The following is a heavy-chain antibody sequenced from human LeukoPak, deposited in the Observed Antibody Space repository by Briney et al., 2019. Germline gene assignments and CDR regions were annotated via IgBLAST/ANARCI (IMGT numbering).Heavy chain of an antibody. CDR1: GYSISSGYY. Sequence: SETLSLTCTVSGYSISSGYYWGWIRQPPGQGLEWIGSIYHSGSTYYNPSLKSRDTISVDTSKNQFSLKLSSVTAADTAVYYCARVGARVYGGNSFAGYWGQGTLVTVSS. D-gene: IGHD4-23*01. CDR2: IYHSGST. V-gene: IGHV4-38-2*02. CDR3: ARVGARVYGGNSFAGY. J-gene: IGHJ4*02.